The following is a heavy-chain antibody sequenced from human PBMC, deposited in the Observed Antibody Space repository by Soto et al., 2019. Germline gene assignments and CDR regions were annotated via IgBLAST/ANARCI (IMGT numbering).Heavy chain of an antibody. Sequence: GASVKVSCKASGYTFTSYDINWVRQATGQGLEWMGWMNPNSGNTGYAQKFQGRVTMTRNTSISTAYMELSSLRSEDTAVYYCARDYGDYVFGNYYYYYYMDVWGKGTTVTSP. CDR2: MNPNSGNT. D-gene: IGHD4-17*01. CDR1: GYTFTSYD. J-gene: IGHJ6*03. V-gene: IGHV1-8*01. CDR3: ARDYGDYVFGNYYYYYYMDV.